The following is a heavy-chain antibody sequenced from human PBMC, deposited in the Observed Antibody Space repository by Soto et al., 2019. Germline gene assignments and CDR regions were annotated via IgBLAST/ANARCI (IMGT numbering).Heavy chain of an antibody. Sequence: QVQLVQSGAEVKKPGSSVKVSCKASGGTFSSYTISWVRQAPGQGLEWMGRIIPILGIANYAQKFQGRVTITADKSTSTAYMELSSLRSEDTAVYYCARGSSSWYIFYYMDVWGKGTTVTVSS. CDR1: GGTFSSYT. D-gene: IGHD6-13*01. J-gene: IGHJ6*03. CDR3: ARGSSSWYIFYYMDV. V-gene: IGHV1-69*02. CDR2: IIPILGIA.